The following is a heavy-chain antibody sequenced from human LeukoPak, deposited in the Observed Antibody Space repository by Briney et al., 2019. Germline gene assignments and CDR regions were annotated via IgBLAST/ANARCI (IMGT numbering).Heavy chain of an antibody. J-gene: IGHJ4*02. Sequence: SETLSLTCTVSGGSISNYYWSWIRQPPGKGLEWIAYINYSGSTNYNPSLKSRVTIPVDTSKNHFSLTLSSVTAADTAVYYCARGSGYSSSWSDYWGQGTLVTVSS. D-gene: IGHD6-13*01. CDR1: GGSISNYY. CDR3: ARGSGYSSSWSDY. CDR2: INYSGST. V-gene: IGHV4-59*01.